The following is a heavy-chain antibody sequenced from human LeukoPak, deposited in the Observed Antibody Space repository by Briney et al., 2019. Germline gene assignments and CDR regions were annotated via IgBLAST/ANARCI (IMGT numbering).Heavy chain of an antibody. CDR2: IYYSGST. J-gene: IGHJ5*02. D-gene: IGHD2-2*02. CDR3: ASFWGTSWYNRGNWFDP. Sequence: PSETLSLTCAVYGGSFSGYYWGWIRQPPGKGLEWIGSIYYSGSTYYNPSLKSRVTISVDTSKNQFSLKLSSVTAADTAVYYCASFWGTSWYNRGNWFDPWAREPLATASS. V-gene: IGHV4-34*01. CDR1: GGSFSGYY.